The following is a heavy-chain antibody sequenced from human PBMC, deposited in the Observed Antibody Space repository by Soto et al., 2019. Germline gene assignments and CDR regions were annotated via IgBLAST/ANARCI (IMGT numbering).Heavy chain of an antibody. CDR3: ARHLAYHYCGGDCYPDY. V-gene: IGHV4-39*01. CDR1: GGSISSSSYY. CDR2: IYYSGST. J-gene: IGHJ4*02. Sequence: QLQLQESGPGLVKPSETLSLTCTVSGGSISSSSYYWGWIRQPPGKGLEWIGSIYYSGSTYYNPSLKSRVTISVDTSKNQFSLKLSSVTAADTAVYYCARHLAYHYCGGDCYPDYWGQGTLVTVSS. D-gene: IGHD2-21*02.